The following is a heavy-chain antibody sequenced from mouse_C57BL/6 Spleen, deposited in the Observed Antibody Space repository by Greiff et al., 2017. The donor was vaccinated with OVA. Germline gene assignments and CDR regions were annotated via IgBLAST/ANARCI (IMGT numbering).Heavy chain of an antibody. Sequence: EVKLVESGGDLVKPGGSLKLSCAASGFTFSSYGMSWVRQTPDKRLEWVATISSGGSYTYYPDSVKGRFTISRDNAKITLYLQMSRLKSEDTAMYYCARHGGFAYWGQGTLVTVSA. V-gene: IGHV5-6*01. J-gene: IGHJ3*01. CDR2: ISSGGSYT. CDR3: ARHGGFAY. CDR1: GFTFSSYG.